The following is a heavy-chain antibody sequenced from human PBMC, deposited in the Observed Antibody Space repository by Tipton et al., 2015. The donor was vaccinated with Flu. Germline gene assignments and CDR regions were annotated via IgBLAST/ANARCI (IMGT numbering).Heavy chain of an antibody. J-gene: IGHJ5*02. CDR2: INHSGGT. D-gene: IGHD4-11*01. Sequence: TLSLTCAVFGGSFSGYYGSWIRQSPGKGLEWIGEINHSGGTNYNPSLKSRVIISLDTSKNQFSLKLTPVTAADTAVYYCARRDYSNYVSEPKNWFHPWGQGTLVTASS. V-gene: IGHV4-34*01. CDR3: ARRDYSNYVSEPKNWFHP. CDR1: GGSFSGYY.